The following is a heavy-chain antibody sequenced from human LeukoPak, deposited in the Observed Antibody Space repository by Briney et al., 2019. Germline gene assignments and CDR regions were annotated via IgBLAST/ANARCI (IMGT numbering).Heavy chain of an antibody. CDR1: GYTFTSYD. V-gene: IGHV1-8*01. CDR2: MNPNSGNT. J-gene: IGHJ3*02. D-gene: IGHD3-3*01. Sequence: ASVKVSCKASGYTFTSYDINWVRQATGQGLEWMGWMNPNSGNTGYAQKFQGRVTMTRNTSISTAYMELSSLRSEDTAAYYCARGVRPYYDFWSGYSDHIQSDAFDIWGQGTMVTVSS. CDR3: ARGVRPYYDFWSGYSDHIQSDAFDI.